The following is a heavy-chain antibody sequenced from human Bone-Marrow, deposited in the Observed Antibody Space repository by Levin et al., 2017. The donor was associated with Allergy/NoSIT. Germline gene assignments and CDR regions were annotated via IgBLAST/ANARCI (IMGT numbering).Heavy chain of an antibody. Sequence: PGGSLRLSCAGSGFIFRNYAMSWVRQAPGKGLEWVSVISATGGTKAYSGSVKGLFTISRDNSKNTLFLQMNSLRGEDTAVYYCAKHSGTHSRRDHYYMDVWGEGTTVTVSS. CDR1: GFIFRNYA. D-gene: IGHD2-15*01. CDR2: ISATGGTK. CDR3: AKHSGTHSRRDHYYMDV. J-gene: IGHJ6*03. V-gene: IGHV3-23*01.